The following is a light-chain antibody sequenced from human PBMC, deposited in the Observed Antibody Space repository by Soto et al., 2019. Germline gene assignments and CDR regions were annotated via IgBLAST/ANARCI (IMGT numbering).Light chain of an antibody. V-gene: IGKV1-8*01. CDR1: QGISSY. J-gene: IGKJ4*02. Sequence: AIRMTTSPSSFSASTGDRVTITLRARQGISSYLAWYQQKPGKAPELLIYAASTLQSGVPSRFSGSGSGTDVTLTISCLQAEDLATDDVQQYYSYPLTCGGGTKVEIK. CDR3: QQYYSYPLT. CDR2: AAS.